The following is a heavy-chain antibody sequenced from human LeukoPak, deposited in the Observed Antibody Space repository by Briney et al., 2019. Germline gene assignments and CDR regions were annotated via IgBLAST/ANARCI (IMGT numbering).Heavy chain of an antibody. V-gene: IGHV4-39*07. D-gene: IGHD5-18*01. CDR3: AKGAGGFSYYNWFDP. Sequence: SETLTLTCTVSGGSISSSPYYWGWIRQPPGKGLEWIGSIYYSGTTHYSPSLESRVTISVDTSKNQFSLKLASVTAADTAIYYCAKGAGGFSYYNWFDPWGQGTLVTVSS. J-gene: IGHJ5*02. CDR1: GGSISSSPYY. CDR2: IYYSGTT.